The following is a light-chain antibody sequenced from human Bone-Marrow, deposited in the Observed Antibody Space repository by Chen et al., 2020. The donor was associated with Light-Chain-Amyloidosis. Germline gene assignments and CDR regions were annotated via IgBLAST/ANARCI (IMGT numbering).Light chain of an antibody. V-gene: IGKV1-5*01. J-gene: IGKJ1*01. CDR3: QQYNSYSFSLT. CDR1: QSISSW. Sequence: DIQMPQSPSTLSASVGDRVTITCRASQSISSWLAWYQQKPGKAPKLLIYDASSLESGVPSRFSGSGSGTEFTLTISSLQPDDFATYYCQQYNSYSFSLTFGQGTKVEIK. CDR2: DAS.